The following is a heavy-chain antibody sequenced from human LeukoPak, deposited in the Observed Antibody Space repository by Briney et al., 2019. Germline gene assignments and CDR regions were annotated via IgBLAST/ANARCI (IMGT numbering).Heavy chain of an antibody. D-gene: IGHD2-2*01. CDR1: GFRFSAYS. J-gene: IGHJ4*02. V-gene: IGHV3-48*01. Sequence: GGSLRLSCAASGFRFSAYSMNWVRQGPGKGLEWVSYIGSRSGTIYYADSVKGRFTISRDNAKNSLYLQMSSLRAEDTAVYYCARDLDLVMPTAWGTFDYWGQGTLVTVSS. CDR3: ARDLDLVMPTAWGTFDY. CDR2: IGSRSGTI.